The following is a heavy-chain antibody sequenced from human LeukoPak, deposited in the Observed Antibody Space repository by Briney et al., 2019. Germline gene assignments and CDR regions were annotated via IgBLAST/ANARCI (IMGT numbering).Heavy chain of an antibody. D-gene: IGHD5-12*01. CDR1: GYTFTGYY. CDR2: ISPNSGGT. V-gene: IGHV1-2*02. CDR3: ARDLGGDIVATITY. Sequence: ASVKVSCKASGYTFTGYYMHWVRQAPGQGLEWMGWISPNSGGTQYAQKFQGRVTMTRDTSNSTAYMELSSLRSDDTAMYYCARDLGGDIVATITYWGQGTLVTVSS. J-gene: IGHJ4*02.